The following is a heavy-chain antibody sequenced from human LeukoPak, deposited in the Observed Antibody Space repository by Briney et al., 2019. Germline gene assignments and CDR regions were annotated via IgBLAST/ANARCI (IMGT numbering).Heavy chain of an antibody. V-gene: IGHV3-30-3*01. D-gene: IGHD1-26*01. CDR3: AREWELPRSYFDY. CDR2: ISYDGSNK. J-gene: IGHJ4*02. Sequence: GGSLRLSCAASGFTFSSYAMHWVRQAPGKGLEWVAVISYDGSNKYYADSVKGRFTISRDNAKNSLYLQMNSLRAEDTAVYYCAREWELPRSYFDYWGQGTLVTVSS. CDR1: GFTFSSYA.